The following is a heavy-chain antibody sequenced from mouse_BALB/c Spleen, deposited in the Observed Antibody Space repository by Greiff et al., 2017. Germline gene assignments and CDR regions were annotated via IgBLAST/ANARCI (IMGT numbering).Heavy chain of an antibody. D-gene: IGHD1-1*01. J-gene: IGHJ2*01. CDR2: INPSTGYT. Sequence: VHLVESGAELAKPGASVKMSCKASGYTFTSYWMHWVKQRPGQGLEWIGYINPSTGYTEYNQKFKDKATLTADKSSSTAYMQLSSLTSEDSAVYYCARSGYYGSSEAFDYWGQGTTLTVSS. CDR1: GYTFTSYW. CDR3: ARSGYYGSSEAFDY. V-gene: IGHV1-7*01.